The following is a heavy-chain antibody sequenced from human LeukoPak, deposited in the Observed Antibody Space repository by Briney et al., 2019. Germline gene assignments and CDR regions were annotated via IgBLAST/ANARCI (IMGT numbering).Heavy chain of an antibody. CDR1: GYTFTGYY. CDR2: INPNSGGT. Sequence: VASVKVSCKASGYTFTGYYMHWVRQAPGQGLEWMGWINPNSGGTNYAQKFQGRVTMTRDTSISTAYMELSRLRSDDTAVYYCARDTPLSRDYYYYMDVWGKGTTVTVSS. J-gene: IGHJ6*03. CDR3: ARDTPLSRDYYYYMDV. V-gene: IGHV1-2*02.